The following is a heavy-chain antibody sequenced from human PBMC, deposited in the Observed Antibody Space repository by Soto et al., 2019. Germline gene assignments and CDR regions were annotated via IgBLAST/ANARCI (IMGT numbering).Heavy chain of an antibody. CDR2: ISAYNGNT. J-gene: IGHJ4*02. CDR3: ARDWVGANIVVVPAAIPFDY. CDR1: GYTFTSYG. V-gene: IGHV1-18*04. D-gene: IGHD2-2*02. Sequence: ASVKVSCKASGYTFTSYGISWVRQAPGQGLEWMGWISAYNGNTNYVQKLQGRVTMTTDTSTSTAYMELRSLRSDDTAVYYCARDWVGANIVVVPAAIPFDYWGQGTLVTVSS.